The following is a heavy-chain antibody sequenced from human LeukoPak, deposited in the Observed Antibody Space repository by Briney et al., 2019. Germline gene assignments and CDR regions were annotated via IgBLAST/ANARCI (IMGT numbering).Heavy chain of an antibody. J-gene: IGHJ4*02. D-gene: IGHD6-13*01. V-gene: IGHV3-30*02. CDR3: TKDYSSNWYLGFDY. CDR1: GFTFSSYG. CDR2: IRYDGSNK. Sequence: PGGSLRLSCVASGFTFSSYGMHWVRQAPGKGLEWVAFIRYDGSNKYYADSVKGRFTVSRDNSKNTLYLQMNSLRAEDTAVYYCTKDYSSNWYLGFDYWGQGTLVTVSS.